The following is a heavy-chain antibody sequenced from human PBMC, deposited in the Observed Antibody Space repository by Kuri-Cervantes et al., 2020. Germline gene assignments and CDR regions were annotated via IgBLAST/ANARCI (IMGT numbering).Heavy chain of an antibody. CDR2: VNGKSGDT. J-gene: IGHJ4*02. V-gene: IGHV1-2*02. D-gene: IGHD2-2*01. CDR1: GYTFSDFY. Sequence: ASVKVSCKGSGYTFSDFYIHWVRQAPGQGLEWMGWVNGKSGDTTFAQRFQGRVTMTRDTSLSTAYMELISLRPDDTAVYFCARDPATRTPLDYWGQGTPVTVSS. CDR3: ARDPATRTPLDY.